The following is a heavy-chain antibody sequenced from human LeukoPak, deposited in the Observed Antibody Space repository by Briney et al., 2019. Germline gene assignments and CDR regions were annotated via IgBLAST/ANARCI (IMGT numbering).Heavy chain of an antibody. Sequence: SVKVSCKASGGTFSSYAISWVRQAPGQGLEWMGRIIPILGIANYAQKFQGRVTITADKSTSTAYMELSSLRSEDTAVYYCARDLYDSSGYPFRYWGQGTLVTVSS. V-gene: IGHV1-69*04. CDR3: ARDLYDSSGYPFRY. D-gene: IGHD3-22*01. J-gene: IGHJ4*02. CDR1: GGTFSSYA. CDR2: IIPILGIA.